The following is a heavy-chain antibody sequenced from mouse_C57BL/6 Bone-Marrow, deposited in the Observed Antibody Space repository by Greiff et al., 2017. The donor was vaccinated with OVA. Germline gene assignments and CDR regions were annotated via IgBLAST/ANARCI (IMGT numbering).Heavy chain of an antibody. CDR3: ASGLPYWYFDV. V-gene: IGHV2-2*01. D-gene: IGHD1-2*01. CDR1: GFSLTSYG. J-gene: IGHJ1*03. CDR2: IWSGGST. Sequence: VKLMESGPGLVQPSQSLSITCTVSGFSLTSYGVHWVRQSPGKGLEWLGVIWSGGSTDYNAAFISRLSISKDNSKSQVFFKMNSLQADDTAIYYCASGLPYWYFDVWGTGTTVTVSS.